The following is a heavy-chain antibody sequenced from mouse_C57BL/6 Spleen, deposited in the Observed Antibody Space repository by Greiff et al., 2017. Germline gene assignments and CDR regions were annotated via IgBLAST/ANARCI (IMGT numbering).Heavy chain of an antibody. CDR3: ARNSGYYGSSYWYFDV. CDR1: GFSLTSYG. CDR2: IWSGGST. Sequence: VHLVESGPGLVQPSQSLSITCTVSGFSLTSYGVHWVRQSPGKGLEWLGVIWSGGSTDYNAAFISRLSISKDNSKSQVFFKMNSLQADDTAIYYCARNSGYYGSSYWYFDVWGTGTTVTVSS. D-gene: IGHD1-1*01. J-gene: IGHJ1*03. V-gene: IGHV2-2*01.